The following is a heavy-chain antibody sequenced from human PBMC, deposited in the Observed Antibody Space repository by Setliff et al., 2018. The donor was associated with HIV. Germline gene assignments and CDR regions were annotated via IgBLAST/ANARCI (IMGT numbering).Heavy chain of an antibody. Sequence: GGSLRLSCATSGFTFNTYWMSWVRQAPGKGLGWVANIQEDGTVKDYVDSVKGRFTISRDDAKSSLYLQMNSLTAEDTAVYYCARRGSLDYWGQGTQVTVSS. CDR2: IQEDGTVK. CDR1: GFTFNTYW. J-gene: IGHJ4*01. CDR3: ARRGSLDY. V-gene: IGHV3-7*01. D-gene: IGHD1-26*01.